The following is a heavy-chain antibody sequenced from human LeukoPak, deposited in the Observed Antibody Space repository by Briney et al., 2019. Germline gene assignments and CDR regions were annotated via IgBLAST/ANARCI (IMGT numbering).Heavy chain of an antibody. V-gene: IGHV3-23*01. CDR2: ISGSDNKT. D-gene: IGHD4-17*01. CDR3: AKKGVGYGDYYYFYAMDV. Sequence: GGSLRLSCAASGFTFISYGMTWVRQAPGKGLEWVSSISGSDNKTYYADSVKGRFTISRDNSKNTLFLQMNSLRAEDTAVYYCAKKGVGYGDYYYFYAMDVWGQGTTVTVSS. J-gene: IGHJ6*02. CDR1: GFTFISYG.